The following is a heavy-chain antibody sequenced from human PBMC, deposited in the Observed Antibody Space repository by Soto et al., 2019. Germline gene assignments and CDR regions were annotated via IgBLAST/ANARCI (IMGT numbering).Heavy chain of an antibody. CDR3: ARDDYGDAFDI. CDR2: ITPILGIA. D-gene: IGHD4-17*01. J-gene: IGHJ3*02. V-gene: IGHV1-69*08. CDR1: GGTFSRYT. Sequence: QVQLVQSGAEVKKPGSSVKVSCKASGGTFSRYTISWVRQAPGQGLEWMGRITPILGIANYAQKFQGRVTIIADKSTSTAYMELSSLRSEDTAVYYCARDDYGDAFDIWGQGTMVTVSS.